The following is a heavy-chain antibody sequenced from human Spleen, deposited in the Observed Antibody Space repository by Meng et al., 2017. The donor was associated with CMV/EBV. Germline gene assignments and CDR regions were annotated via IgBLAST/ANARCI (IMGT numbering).Heavy chain of an antibody. CDR2: ISRSGDVI. Sequence: GESLKISCAASGFTFHTYEMNWVRQPPGKGLEWVSFISRSGDVIYYADSVKGRFTISRDNAKNSLYLQMNSLRAEDTAVYYCARRLLWFGEYDYWGQGTLVTVSS. J-gene: IGHJ4*02. D-gene: IGHD3-10*01. V-gene: IGHV3-48*03. CDR3: ARRLLWFGEYDY. CDR1: GFTFHTYE.